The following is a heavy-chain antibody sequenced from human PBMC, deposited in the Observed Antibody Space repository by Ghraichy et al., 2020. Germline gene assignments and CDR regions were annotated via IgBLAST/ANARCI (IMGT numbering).Heavy chain of an antibody. Sequence: SETLSLTCAVYGGSFSGYYWSWIRQPPGKGLEWIGEINHSGSTNYNPSLKSRVTISVDTSKNQFSLKLSSVTAADTAVYYCARLPYYYDSSGFRVHPRWGQGTLVTVSS. J-gene: IGHJ4*02. D-gene: IGHD3-22*01. CDR1: GGSFSGYY. CDR3: ARLPYYYDSSGFRVHPR. CDR2: INHSGST. V-gene: IGHV4-34*01.